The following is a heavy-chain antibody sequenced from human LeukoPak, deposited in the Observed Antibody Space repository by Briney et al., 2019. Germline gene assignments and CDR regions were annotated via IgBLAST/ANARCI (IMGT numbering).Heavy chain of an antibody. V-gene: IGHV4-59*01. J-gene: IGHJ4*02. CDR1: GGSISGDY. CDR2: IYYSGST. Sequence: KPSETLSLTCTVSGGSISGDYWSWIRQPPGKGLEWIGYIYYSGSTNYNPSLKSRVAISVDTSKNQFSLKLSSVTAADTAVYYCARHFYDSSGYFVNDYGGEGPLVTVP. CDR3: ARHFYDSSGYFVNDY. D-gene: IGHD3-22*01.